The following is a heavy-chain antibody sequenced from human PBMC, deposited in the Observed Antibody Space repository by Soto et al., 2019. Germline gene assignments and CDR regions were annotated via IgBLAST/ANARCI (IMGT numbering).Heavy chain of an antibody. CDR1: GFTPSRLS. D-gene: IGHD3-9*01. J-gene: IGHJ4*02. Sequence: GGSLRLSCAASGFTPSRLSMNWVRQAPGKGLEWVSAISARGGTIYYTDSVKGRFTISRDNSKNTLYLQMSSLRAEDTAVYYCVKDEIRYANDYWGQGTLVTVSS. CDR3: VKDEIRYANDY. V-gene: IGHV3-23*01. CDR2: ISARGGTI.